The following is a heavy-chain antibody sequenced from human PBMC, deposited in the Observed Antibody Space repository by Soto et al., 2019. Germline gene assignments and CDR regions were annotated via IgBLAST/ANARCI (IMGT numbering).Heavy chain of an antibody. Sequence: PSETLSLTCAVSGGSISSGGYSWSWIRQPPGKGLEWIGYIYHSGSTYYNPSLKSRVTISVDRSKNQFSLKLSSVTAADTAVYYCARGGVITFGGVITENWFDPWGQGTLVTVSS. J-gene: IGHJ5*02. CDR2: IYHSGST. D-gene: IGHD3-16*01. CDR1: GGSISSGGYS. V-gene: IGHV4-30-2*01. CDR3: ARGGVITFGGVITENWFDP.